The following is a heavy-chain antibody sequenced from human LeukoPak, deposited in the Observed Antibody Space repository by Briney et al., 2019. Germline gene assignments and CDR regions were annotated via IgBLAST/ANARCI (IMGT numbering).Heavy chain of an antibody. Sequence: GGSLRLSCTVSGFTFSSNTMSWVRQAPGRGLERVSFIYNDSTHYSDSVKGRFTISRDNSKNTLYLQMNSLRAADTAVYYCARDKGTSYLSSFDYWGQGTLVTVSS. CDR2: IYNDST. CDR3: ARDKGTSYLSSFDY. CDR1: GFTFSSNT. J-gene: IGHJ4*02. D-gene: IGHD6-6*01. V-gene: IGHV3-66*03.